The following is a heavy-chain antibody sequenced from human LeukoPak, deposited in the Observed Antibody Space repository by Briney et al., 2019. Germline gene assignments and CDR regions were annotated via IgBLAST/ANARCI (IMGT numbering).Heavy chain of an antibody. CDR2: INPNSGGT. J-gene: IGHJ5*02. Sequence: GASVKVSCKASGYTFTGYYMHWVRQAPGQGLEWMGWINPNSGGTNYAQKFQGRVTMTRDTSIGTAYMELSRLRSDDTAVYYCARDRRGVAGTNNWFDPWGQGTLVTVSS. CDR3: ARDRRGVAGTNNWFDP. V-gene: IGHV1-2*02. D-gene: IGHD6-19*01. CDR1: GYTFTGYY.